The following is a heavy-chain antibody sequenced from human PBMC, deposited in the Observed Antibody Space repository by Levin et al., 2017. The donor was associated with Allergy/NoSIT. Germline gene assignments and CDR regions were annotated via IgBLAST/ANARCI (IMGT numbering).Heavy chain of an antibody. D-gene: IGHD3-22*01. Sequence: PSETLSLTCPVSGGSVTSSSYYWAWIRQPPGKGLEWIASIYNSGTTYYNPSLKSRVTLSVDSSTNQFSLHLTSVTAADTAVYYGARGLPNYYDSSGSFAFDIWGQGRMVTVSS. CDR2: IYNSGTT. J-gene: IGHJ3*02. CDR3: ARGLPNYYDSSGSFAFDI. CDR1: GGSVTSSSYY. V-gene: IGHV4-39*07.